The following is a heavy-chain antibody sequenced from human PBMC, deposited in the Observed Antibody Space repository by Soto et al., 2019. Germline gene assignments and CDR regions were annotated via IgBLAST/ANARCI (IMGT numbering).Heavy chain of an antibody. CDR1: GYTFTSYD. Sequence: QVQLVQSGAEVKKPGASVKVSCKASGYTFTSYDINWVRQATGQGLEWMGWMNPNSGNTGYAQKFQGRVTMTRNTSISTAYMELSSLRSEDTAVYYCARVAERFACSSTSCYLYYYMDVWGKGTTVTVSS. V-gene: IGHV1-8*01. D-gene: IGHD2-2*01. CDR3: ARVAERFACSSTSCYLYYYMDV. CDR2: MNPNSGNT. J-gene: IGHJ6*03.